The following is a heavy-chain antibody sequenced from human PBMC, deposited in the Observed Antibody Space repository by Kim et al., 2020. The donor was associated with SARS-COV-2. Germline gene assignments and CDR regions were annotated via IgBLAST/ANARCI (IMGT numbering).Heavy chain of an antibody. V-gene: IGHV4-39*01. CDR2: IYYSGST. D-gene: IGHD4-17*01. Sequence: SETLSLTCTVSGGSISSSSYYWGWIRQPPGKGLEWIGSIYYSGSTYYNPSLKSRVTISVDTSKNQFSLKLSSVTAADTAVYYCAVGDSAASRAFDIWGQGTMVTVSS. J-gene: IGHJ3*02. CDR3: AVGDSAASRAFDI. CDR1: GGSISSSSYY.